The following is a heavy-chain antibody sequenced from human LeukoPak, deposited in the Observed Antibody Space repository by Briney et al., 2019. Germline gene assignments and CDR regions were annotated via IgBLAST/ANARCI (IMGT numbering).Heavy chain of an antibody. D-gene: IGHD1-14*01. Sequence: SETLSLTCTVSGGSISSSSYYWGWIRQPPGKGLEWIGSIYYSGSTYYNPSLKSRVTMSVNTSKNQFSLKLSSVTAADTAVYYCAREPPTPDRAPMYSWFDPWGQGTLVTVSS. CDR2: IYYSGST. CDR1: GGSISSSSYY. V-gene: IGHV4-39*07. CDR3: AREPPTPDRAPMYSWFDP. J-gene: IGHJ5*02.